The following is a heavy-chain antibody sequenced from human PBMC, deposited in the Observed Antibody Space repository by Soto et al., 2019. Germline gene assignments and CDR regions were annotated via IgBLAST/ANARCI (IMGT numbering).Heavy chain of an antibody. J-gene: IGHJ6*02. CDR2: IIPIFGTA. Sequence: QVQLVQSGAEVKKPGSSVKVSYKASGGTFSSYAISWVRQAPGQGLEWMGGIIPIFGTANYAQKFQGRVTITADESTSTAYMELSSLRSEDTAVYYCARDGSSGRGYYYYGMDVWGQGTTVTVSS. D-gene: IGHD6-19*01. CDR3: ARDGSSGRGYYYYGMDV. V-gene: IGHV1-69*01. CDR1: GGTFSSYA.